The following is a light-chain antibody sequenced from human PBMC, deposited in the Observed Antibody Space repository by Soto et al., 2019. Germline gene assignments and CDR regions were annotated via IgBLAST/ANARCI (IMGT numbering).Light chain of an antibody. Sequence: DIQMTQSPSTLSASVGDRVTITCRASQSISTWLAWYQQKPGKAPKLLIYDASSLQSGVPSRFSGHGSGTDFTLTISSLQPDDFATYYCQQYNSYNTFGQGTKLEIK. J-gene: IGKJ2*01. CDR2: DAS. CDR1: QSISTW. CDR3: QQYNSYNT. V-gene: IGKV1-5*01.